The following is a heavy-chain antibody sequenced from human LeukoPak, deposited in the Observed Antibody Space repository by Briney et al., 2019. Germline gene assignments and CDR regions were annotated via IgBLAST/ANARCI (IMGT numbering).Heavy chain of an antibody. V-gene: IGHV3-53*01. CDR3: ARDRSEIDY. CDR2: IYSGGSI. CDR1: GFTVSSNY. J-gene: IGHJ4*02. D-gene: IGHD3-3*01. Sequence: GGSLRLSCAASGFTVSSNYMSWVRQAPGKGLEWVSVIYSGGSIYYADSVKGRFTISRDNAKNSLYLQMNSLRAEDTAVYYCARDRSEIDYWGQGTLVTVSS.